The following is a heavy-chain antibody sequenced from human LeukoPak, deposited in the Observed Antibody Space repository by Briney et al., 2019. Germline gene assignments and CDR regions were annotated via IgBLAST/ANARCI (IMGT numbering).Heavy chain of an antibody. V-gene: IGHV3-7*01. CDR1: GFTFSTYW. CDR3: AREGAVTTNWFDP. D-gene: IGHD4-17*01. J-gene: IGHJ5*02. CDR2: IKQDGSEK. Sequence: GGSLRLSCAASGFTFSTYWLNWFRQAPGKGREGVANIKQDGSEKYYVDSVKGRFTISRDNAKNSLYLQMNSLRVEDTAVYYCAREGAVTTNWFDPWGQGTLVTVSS.